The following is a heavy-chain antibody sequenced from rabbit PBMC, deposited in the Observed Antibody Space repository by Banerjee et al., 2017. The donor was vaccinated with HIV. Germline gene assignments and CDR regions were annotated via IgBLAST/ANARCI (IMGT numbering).Heavy chain of an antibody. V-gene: IGHV1S45*01. J-gene: IGHJ6*01. Sequence: QEPLEESGGDLVQPEGSLTLTCTASGFSFSNKYVMCWVRQAPGKGLEWIACINTISGDTVYATWAKGRFTISKTSSTTVTLQMTSLTAADTATYFCARVDTYGYAGYAPLWGPGTLVTVS. CDR3: ARVDTYGYAGYAPL. CDR2: INTISGDT. D-gene: IGHD6-1*01. CDR1: GFSFSNKYV.